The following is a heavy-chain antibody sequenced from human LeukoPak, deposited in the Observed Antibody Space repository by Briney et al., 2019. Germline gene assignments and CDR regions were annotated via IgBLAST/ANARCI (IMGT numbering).Heavy chain of an antibody. CDR1: GYTFTGYY. CDR2: INPNSGGT. J-gene: IGHJ6*03. CDR3: ARDRGSVNYYGSGSYYSYYYYMDV. Sequence: GASVKVSCKASGYTFTGYYMHWVRQAPGQGLEWMGWINPNSGGTNYAQKLQGRVTMTTDTSTSTAYMELRSLRSDDTAVYYCARDRGSVNYYGSGSYYSYYYYMDVWGKGTTVTVSS. V-gene: IGHV1-2*02. D-gene: IGHD3-10*01.